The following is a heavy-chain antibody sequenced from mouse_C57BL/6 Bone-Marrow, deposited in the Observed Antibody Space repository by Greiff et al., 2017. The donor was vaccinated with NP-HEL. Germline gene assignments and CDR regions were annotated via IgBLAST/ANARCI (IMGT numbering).Heavy chain of an antibody. Sequence: QVQLKQPGAELVKPGASVKMSCKASGYTFTSYWITWVKQRPGQGLEWIGDIYPGSGSTNYNEKFKSKATLTVDTSSSTAYMQLSSLTSEDSAVYYCARRGDYDPHYYAMDYWGQGTSVTVSS. J-gene: IGHJ4*01. D-gene: IGHD2-4*01. CDR3: ARRGDYDPHYYAMDY. CDR1: GYTFTSYW. CDR2: IYPGSGST. V-gene: IGHV1-55*01.